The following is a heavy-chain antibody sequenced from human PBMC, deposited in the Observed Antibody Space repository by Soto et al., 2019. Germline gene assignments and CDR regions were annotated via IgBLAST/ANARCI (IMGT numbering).Heavy chain of an antibody. CDR3: ARGYYYDSSGSNAFDI. Sequence: GGSLRLSCAASGFTFSSYDMHWVRQATGKGLEWVSAIGTAGDTYYPGSVKGRFTISRENAKNSLYLQMNSLRAGDTAVYYCARGYYYDSSGSNAFDIWGQGTMVTVSS. CDR2: IGTAGDT. D-gene: IGHD3-22*01. V-gene: IGHV3-13*01. J-gene: IGHJ3*02. CDR1: GFTFSSYD.